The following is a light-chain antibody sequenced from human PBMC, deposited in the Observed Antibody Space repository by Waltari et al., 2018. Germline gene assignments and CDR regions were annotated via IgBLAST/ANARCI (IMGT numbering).Light chain of an antibody. V-gene: IGLV2-14*01. CDR2: DVT. CDR1: SSDVGGYNS. CDR3: NSYTSSSTLCV. J-gene: IGLJ3*02. Sequence: QSALTQPASVSGSPGHSITISCTGTSSDVGGYNSVSWYQQHPGKAPKLMIYDVTKRPSGVSDRFSGSKSGNTASLTISGLQAEDEADYYCNSYTSSSTLCVFGGGTKLTVL.